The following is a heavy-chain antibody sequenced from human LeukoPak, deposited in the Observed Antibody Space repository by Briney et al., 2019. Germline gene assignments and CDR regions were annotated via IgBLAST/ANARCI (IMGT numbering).Heavy chain of an antibody. CDR1: GGTFSSYA. J-gene: IGHJ4*02. D-gene: IGHD3-22*01. CDR2: IIPIFGTA. V-gene: IGHV1-69*13. Sequence: SVKVSCKASGGTFSSYAISWVRQAPGQGLEWMGGIIPIFGTANYAQKFQGRVTITEDESTSTAYMELSSLRSEDTAVYYCARVRLYYDSSGYYSTLGYWGEGTLVTVSS. CDR3: ARVRLYYDSSGYYSTLGY.